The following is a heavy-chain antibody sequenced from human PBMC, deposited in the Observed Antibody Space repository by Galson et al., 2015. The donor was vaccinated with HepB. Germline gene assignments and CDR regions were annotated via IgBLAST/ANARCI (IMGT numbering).Heavy chain of an antibody. V-gene: IGHV1-69*10. J-gene: IGHJ6*03. CDR1: GGTFNHYA. CDR3: ARGSVPTTVTTDVTGNYYFYYMDV. Sequence: SVKVSCKASGGTFNHYAITWVRQAPGQGLEWMGGIIPILGIANYAQKFQGRVTITADKSTSTAYMELSSLRSEDTAVYYCARGSVPTTVTTDVTGNYYFYYMDVWGKGTTVTVSS. CDR2: IIPILGIA. D-gene: IGHD4-11*01.